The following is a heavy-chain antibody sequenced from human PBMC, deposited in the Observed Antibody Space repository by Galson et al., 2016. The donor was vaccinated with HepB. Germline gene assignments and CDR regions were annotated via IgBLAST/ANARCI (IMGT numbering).Heavy chain of an antibody. D-gene: IGHD2-8*01. Sequence: SVKVSCKASGYTFTTYAMNWVRQAPGQGLDCMGWINTNTGNPTYAQGFTGRFVFSLDTSVSTAYLQISGLKAEDTAVYYCATSAGRGVYDYWGQGTLVTVSS. V-gene: IGHV7-4-1*02. CDR1: GYTFTTYA. CDR3: ATSAGRGVYDY. J-gene: IGHJ4*02. CDR2: INTNTGNP.